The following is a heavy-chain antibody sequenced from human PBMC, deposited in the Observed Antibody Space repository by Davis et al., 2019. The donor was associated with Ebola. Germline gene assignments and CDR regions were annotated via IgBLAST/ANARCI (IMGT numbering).Heavy chain of an antibody. J-gene: IGHJ6*02. Sequence: GGSLRLSCAASGFTFSSYAMSWVRQAPGKGLEWVSAISGSGGSTYYADSVKGRFTISRDNSKNTLYLQMNSLRAEDTAVYYCAGSYSSSWYRIYYYCGMDVWGQGTTVTVSS. D-gene: IGHD6-13*01. V-gene: IGHV3-23*01. CDR1: GFTFSSYA. CDR2: ISGSGGST. CDR3: AGSYSSSWYRIYYYCGMDV.